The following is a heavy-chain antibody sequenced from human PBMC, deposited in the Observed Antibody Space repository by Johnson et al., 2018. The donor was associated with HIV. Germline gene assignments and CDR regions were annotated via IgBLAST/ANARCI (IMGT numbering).Heavy chain of an antibody. J-gene: IGHJ3*02. D-gene: IGHD3-16*01. CDR2: ISSSGSTI. V-gene: IGHV3-11*04. CDR1: GFTFSDYY. CDR3: VRDAFDYRDASGRFGGAGFDI. Sequence: QVQLVESGGGLVKPGGSLRLSCAASGFTFSDYYMSWIRQAPGKGLEWVSYISSSGSTIYYAASVKGRFTISRDNAKNSLSLQMNSLKAEDTAVYFCVRDAFDYRDASGRFGGAGFDIWGQGTVVTVSS.